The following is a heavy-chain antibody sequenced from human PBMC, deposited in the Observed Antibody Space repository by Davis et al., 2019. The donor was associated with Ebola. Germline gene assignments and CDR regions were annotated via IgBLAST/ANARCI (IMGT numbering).Heavy chain of an antibody. CDR2: INSDGSST. D-gene: IGHD1-1*01. CDR1: GFIFSDHH. CDR3: ARGSENWNYVDY. Sequence: HTGGSLRLSCAISGFIFSDHHMDWVRQAPGKGLVWVSRINSDGSSTSYADSVKGRFTISRDIAKNSLYLQMNSLRDEDTAVYYCARGSENWNYVDYWGQGTLVTVSS. J-gene: IGHJ4*02. V-gene: IGHV3-74*01.